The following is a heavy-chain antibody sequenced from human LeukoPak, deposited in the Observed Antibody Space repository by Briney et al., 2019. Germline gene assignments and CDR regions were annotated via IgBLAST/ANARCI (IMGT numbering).Heavy chain of an antibody. Sequence: GGSLRLSCAASGFTFSSYWMHWVRQAPGKGLVWVSRINSDGSSTSYADSVKGRFTISRDNAKNTLYLQMNSLRAEDTAVYYCARGKYYYGSGNWFDPWGQGTLVTVSS. J-gene: IGHJ5*02. CDR2: INSDGSST. CDR1: GFTFSSYW. CDR3: ARGKYYYGSGNWFDP. D-gene: IGHD3-10*01. V-gene: IGHV3-74*01.